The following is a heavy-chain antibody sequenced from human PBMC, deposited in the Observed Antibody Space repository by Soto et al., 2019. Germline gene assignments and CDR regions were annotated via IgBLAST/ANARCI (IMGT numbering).Heavy chain of an antibody. CDR1: GYTFTGYY. V-gene: IGHV1-2*04. CDR2: INPNSGGT. Sequence: ASVKVSCKASGYTFTGYYMHWVRQAPGQGLEWMGWINPNSGGTNYAQKFQGWVTMTRDTSISTAYMELSRLRSDDTAVYYCARGGYCSGGSCYPQDYYYYYMDVWGKGTTVTVSS. CDR3: ARGGYCSGGSCYPQDYYYYYMDV. D-gene: IGHD2-15*01. J-gene: IGHJ6*03.